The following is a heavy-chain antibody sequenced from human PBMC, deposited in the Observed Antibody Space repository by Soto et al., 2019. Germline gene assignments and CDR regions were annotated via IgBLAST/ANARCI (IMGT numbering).Heavy chain of an antibody. Sequence: SVKVSCKASGGTFSSYAISWVRQAPGQGLEWMGGIIPIFGTANYAQKFQGRVTITADKSTSTAYMELSSLRSEDTAVYYCARFRSLLEWIYREDYYYYGMDVWGQGTTVTVYS. CDR1: GGTFSSYA. V-gene: IGHV1-69*06. CDR2: IIPIFGTA. D-gene: IGHD3-3*01. J-gene: IGHJ6*02. CDR3: ARFRSLLEWIYREDYYYYGMDV.